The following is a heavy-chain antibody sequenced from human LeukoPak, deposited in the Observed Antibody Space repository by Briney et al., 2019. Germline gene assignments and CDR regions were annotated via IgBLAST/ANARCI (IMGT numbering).Heavy chain of an antibody. D-gene: IGHD3-22*01. Sequence: GGSLRLSWAASGFAFSSYAMSWVRQAPGKGLQRVSDISGSGGSTYYADSVKGRFTISRDNSNNTLYLQMNSLRAEDTSAYFCAHGFFPDYYDSSPYFDYWRQETLVTVSS. CDR3: AHGFFPDYYDSSPYFDY. CDR1: GFAFSSYA. J-gene: IGHJ4*02. V-gene: IGHV3-23*01. CDR2: ISGSGGST.